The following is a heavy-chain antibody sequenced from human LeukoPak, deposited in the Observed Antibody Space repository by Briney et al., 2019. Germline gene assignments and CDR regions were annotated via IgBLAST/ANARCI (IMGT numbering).Heavy chain of an antibody. Sequence: GGSLRLSCAASGFTFDDYAMHWVRQAPGKGLEWVSGISWNSGSIGYADSVKGRFTISRDNAKNSLYLQMNSLRAEDTAVYYCARDTDYGSKGGYYYYYMDVWGKGTTVTVSS. D-gene: IGHD3-10*01. V-gene: IGHV3-9*01. CDR1: GFTFDDYA. J-gene: IGHJ6*03. CDR2: ISWNSGSI. CDR3: ARDTDYGSKGGYYYYYMDV.